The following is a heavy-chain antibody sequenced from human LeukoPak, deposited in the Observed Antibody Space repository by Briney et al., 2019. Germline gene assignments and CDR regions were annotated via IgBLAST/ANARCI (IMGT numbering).Heavy chain of an antibody. J-gene: IGHJ3*02. CDR2: IYTSGST. CDR3: ARVPQPFNYYDSAWGAFDI. V-gene: IGHV4-61*02. Sequence: SETLSLTCTVSGGSISSGSYYWSWIRQPAGKGLEWIGRIYTSGSTNYNPSLKSRVTISVDTSKNQFSLKLSSVTAADTAVYYCARVPQPFNYYDSAWGAFDIWGQGTMVTVSS. D-gene: IGHD3-22*01. CDR1: GGSISSGSYY.